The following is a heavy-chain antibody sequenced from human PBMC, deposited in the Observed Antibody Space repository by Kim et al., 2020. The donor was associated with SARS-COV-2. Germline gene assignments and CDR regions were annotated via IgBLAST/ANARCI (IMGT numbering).Heavy chain of an antibody. CDR3: AKAPPDSGMRSFEI. Sequence: GGSLRLSCAASGFMMSGSWMHWVRQPPGRGLVWVSRLSPGEPQSWYADSVKGRFSISRDSNKNTLHLQMNRLRVEDTAVYYCAKAPPDSGMRSFEIWGQGTVVTVSS. J-gene: IGHJ3*02. CDR1: GFMMSGSW. V-gene: IGHV3-74*01. CDR2: LSPGEPQS. D-gene: IGHD1-26*01.